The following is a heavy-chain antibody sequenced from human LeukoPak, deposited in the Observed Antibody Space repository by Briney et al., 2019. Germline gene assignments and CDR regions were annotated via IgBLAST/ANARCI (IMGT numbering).Heavy chain of an antibody. Sequence: GGSLRLSCAASGFTASSNYMSWVRQAPGKGLEWVSLIYSGGRTYYADSVKGRFTISRDNSMNTLYLQMNSLTAEDTAMYFCARYCGGDCYPKYFDYWGQGTLVTVSS. D-gene: IGHD2-21*02. J-gene: IGHJ4*02. CDR1: GFTASSNY. CDR3: ARYCGGDCYPKYFDY. CDR2: IYSGGRT. V-gene: IGHV3-53*01.